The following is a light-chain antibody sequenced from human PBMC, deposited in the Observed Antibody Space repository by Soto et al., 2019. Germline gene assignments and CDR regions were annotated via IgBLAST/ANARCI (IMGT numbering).Light chain of an antibody. CDR1: QGISSY. J-gene: IGKJ2*01. Sequence: IQLTQSPSSLSASVGDRVTITCRASQGISSYLAWYQQKPGKAPKLLIYAASTLQSGVRSRFSGSGSGTDFTLTISSLEPEYFEPYYCPQPYTFGQGTKLEIK. V-gene: IGKV1-9*01. CDR3: PQPYT. CDR2: AAS.